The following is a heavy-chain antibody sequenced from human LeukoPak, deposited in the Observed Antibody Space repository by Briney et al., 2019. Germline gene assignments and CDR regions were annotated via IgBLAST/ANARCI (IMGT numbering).Heavy chain of an antibody. J-gene: IGHJ4*02. V-gene: IGHV4-34*01. CDR1: GGSFSGYY. D-gene: IGHD2-15*01. CDR3: ASRGGSWAY. Sequence: SETLSLTCAVYGGSFSGYYWSWIRQPPGKGLEWIGEINHSGSTNYNPSLKSRVTISVDTSKNQFSLKLSSVTAADTAVYYCASRGGSWAYWGQRTLATVSS. CDR2: INHSGST.